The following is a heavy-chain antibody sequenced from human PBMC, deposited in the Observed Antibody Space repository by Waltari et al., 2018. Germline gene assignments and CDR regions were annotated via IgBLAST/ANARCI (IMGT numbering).Heavy chain of an antibody. V-gene: IGHV3-30*03. Sequence: QVQLVESGGTVVRPGKSLRLSCVGSGFIFGSNGMHWVRQAPGKGREGVAGVSYDGSETYYGDSVKGRFTISRDNSNNTLHLQMTSLRDEDTAIFYCARGPVDGTKRGAFDIWGQGTMVTVSS. CDR2: VSYDGSET. CDR3: ARGPVDGTKRGAFDI. D-gene: IGHD1-1*01. J-gene: IGHJ3*02. CDR1: GFIFGSNG.